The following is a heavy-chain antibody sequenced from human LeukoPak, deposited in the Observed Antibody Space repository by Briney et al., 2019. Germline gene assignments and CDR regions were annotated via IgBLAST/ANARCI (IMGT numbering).Heavy chain of an antibody. V-gene: IGHV3-33*01. CDR2: IWYDGRNE. CDR3: ARDGSGLAVRGWFDF. D-gene: IGHD3-10*01. CDR1: GFTFNKYG. J-gene: IGHJ5*01. Sequence: PGGSLSLSCVASGFTFNKYGVNWVRQAPGKGLEWVAVIWYDGRNEYYADSVKGRLAISRDNDKNTVNLQMNSLRAEDTAVYYCARDGSGLAVRGWFDFWGQGTLVTVSS.